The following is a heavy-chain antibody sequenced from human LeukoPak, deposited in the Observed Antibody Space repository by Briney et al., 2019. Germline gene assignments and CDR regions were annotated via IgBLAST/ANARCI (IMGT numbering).Heavy chain of an antibody. CDR2: IKQDGSEK. D-gene: IGHD6-19*01. CDR1: GFTFSSYW. J-gene: IGHJ4*02. V-gene: IGHV3-7*03. CDR3: ARGYWLGGAVAGYDY. Sequence: SGGSLRLSCAASGFTFSSYWLTWVRQAPGKGLEWVANIKQDGSEKYYVDSVKGRFTISRDNAKNSLYLQMNSLRAEDTALYYCARGYWLGGAVAGYDYWGQGTLVTVSS.